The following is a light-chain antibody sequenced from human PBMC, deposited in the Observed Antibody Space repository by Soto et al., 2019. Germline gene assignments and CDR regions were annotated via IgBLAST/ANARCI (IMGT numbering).Light chain of an antibody. J-gene: IGLJ2*01. Sequence: QSVLTQPASVSGSPGQSITISCTGTSSDFGGFDYVSWYQHHPGKAPKLMIYDVSNRPSGVSDRFSGSKSGNTASLTISGLQAEDEAYYYCCSYKPTSTLFGGGTKVTVL. V-gene: IGLV2-14*03. CDR2: DVS. CDR1: SSDFGGFDY. CDR3: CSYKPTSTL.